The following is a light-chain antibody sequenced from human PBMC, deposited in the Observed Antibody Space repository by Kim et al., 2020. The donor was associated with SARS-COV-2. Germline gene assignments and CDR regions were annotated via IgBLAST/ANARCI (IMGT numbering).Light chain of an antibody. CDR3: QSYDSSNWV. J-gene: IGLJ3*02. V-gene: IGLV6-57*02. CDR2: ENN. CDR1: SGSIASNY. Sequence: NFMLTQPHSVSESPGKTVAISCTGSSGSIASNYVRWYQQRPGSAPTTVIYENNQRPSGVPDRFSGSIDSSSNSASLTISGPETEDEADYYCQSYDSSNWVFGGGTQLTVL.